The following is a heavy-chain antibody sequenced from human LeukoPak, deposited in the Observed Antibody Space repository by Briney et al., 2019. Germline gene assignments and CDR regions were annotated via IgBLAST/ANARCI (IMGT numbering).Heavy chain of an antibody. CDR1: GFTFSGYW. V-gene: IGHV3-7*03. J-gene: IGHJ4*02. Sequence: GGSLRLSCAASGFTFSGYWMSWVRQAPGKGLEWVATVTQDGSEKYYVDSVKGRFTISRDNAKSSLFLQMNSLRAEDTAVYCARLGCVRACPHGTLNWWGQGTLVTVSS. D-gene: IGHD3/OR15-3a*01. CDR3: ARLGCVRACPHGTLNW. CDR2: VTQDGSEK.